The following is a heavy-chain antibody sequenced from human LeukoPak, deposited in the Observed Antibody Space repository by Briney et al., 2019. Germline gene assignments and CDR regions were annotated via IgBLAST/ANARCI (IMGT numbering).Heavy chain of an antibody. CDR1: GFIFSSYS. CDR3: TRGIGLSDTNGSYHDY. Sequence: PGGSLRLSCAASGFIFSSYSMNWVRQAPGKGLEWVSSINSSSLYTFYADSVKGRFTFSRDDAKKSVYLQMNSLRAEDTAVYYCTRGIGLSDTNGSYHDYWGQGALVTVSS. V-gene: IGHV3-21*01. D-gene: IGHD2-8*01. J-gene: IGHJ4*02. CDR2: INSSSLYT.